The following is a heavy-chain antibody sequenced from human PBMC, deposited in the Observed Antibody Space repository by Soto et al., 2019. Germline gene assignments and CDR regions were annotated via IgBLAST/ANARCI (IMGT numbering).Heavy chain of an antibody. J-gene: IGHJ5*02. CDR2: INPNSGGT. Sequence: ASVKVSCKASGYTFTGYYMHWVRQAPGQGLEWMGWINPNSGGTNYAQKFQGRVTMTRDTSISTAYMELSRLRSDDTAVYYCARVGGASATPSGCFDPWGQGTLVTVSS. CDR3: ARVGGASATPSGCFDP. V-gene: IGHV1-2*02. CDR1: GYTFTGYY. D-gene: IGHD2-15*01.